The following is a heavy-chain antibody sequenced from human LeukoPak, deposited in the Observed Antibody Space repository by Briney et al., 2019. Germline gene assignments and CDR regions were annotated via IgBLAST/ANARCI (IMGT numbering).Heavy chain of an antibody. V-gene: IGHV3-48*01. J-gene: IGHJ4*02. Sequence: GGSLRLSCAASGFTFNIYSMNWVRQAPANGLEWISYLSRDTTAIYYADSVKGRFTISRDNAKNSLYLPMNSLRAEDTAMYYCARSGWYDDFHYLGQGTLVTVSS. CDR2: LSRDTTAI. CDR1: GFTFNIYS. D-gene: IGHD6-19*01. CDR3: ARSGWYDDFHY.